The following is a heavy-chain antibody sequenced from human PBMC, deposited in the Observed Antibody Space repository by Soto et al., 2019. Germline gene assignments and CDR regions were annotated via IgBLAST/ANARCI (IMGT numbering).Heavy chain of an antibody. CDR2: IIPIFGTA. CDR1: GGTFSSYA. D-gene: IGHD6-19*01. V-gene: IGHV1-69*13. CDR3: ARVISGWYVGTDY. J-gene: IGHJ4*02. Sequence: SVKVSCKASGGTFSSYAISWVRQAPGQGLEWMGGIIPIFGTANYAQKFQGRVTITADESTSTAYMELSSLRSEDTAVYYCARVISGWYVGTDYWGQGTLVTVSS.